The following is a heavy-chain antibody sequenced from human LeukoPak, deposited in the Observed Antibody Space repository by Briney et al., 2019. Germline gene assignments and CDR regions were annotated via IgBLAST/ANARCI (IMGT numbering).Heavy chain of an antibody. CDR2: VISDGTT. Sequence: GGSLRLSCAASAFTFSIYDMSWVRQAPGKGLEWVSIVISDGTTYYADSVKGRFTISRDKSKNTVYLQMNSLRAEDTAVYYCARSRGHDYWGQGTLVTVSS. J-gene: IGHJ4*02. CDR3: ARSRGHDY. V-gene: IGHV3-23*01. D-gene: IGHD3/OR15-3a*01. CDR1: AFTFSIYD.